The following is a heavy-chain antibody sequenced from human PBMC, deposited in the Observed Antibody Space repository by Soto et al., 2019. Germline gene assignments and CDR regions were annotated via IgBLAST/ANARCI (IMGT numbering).Heavy chain of an antibody. D-gene: IGHD3-22*01. CDR3: ARYYYDSSGYSSYFDY. CDR2: IYYTGST. Sequence: QVQLQESGPGLVKPSETLSLTCTVSCGSISDYYWSWIRQPPGKGLEWVGYIYYTGSTNYNPSLQSRVTISVDTSKLQFSLKLSSVTAADTAVYYCARYYYDSSGYSSYFDYWGQGTLVTVYS. V-gene: IGHV4-59*01. CDR1: CGSISDYY. J-gene: IGHJ4*02.